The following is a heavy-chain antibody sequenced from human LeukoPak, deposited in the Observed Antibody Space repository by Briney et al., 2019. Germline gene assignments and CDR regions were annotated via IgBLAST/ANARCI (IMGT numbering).Heavy chain of an antibody. V-gene: IGHV3-11*06. CDR1: GFXFSDYY. D-gene: IGHD5/OR15-5a*01. Sequence: PGGSLRLSCAASGFXFSDYYTSWIRQAPGKGLEWVSYISGTSTYTNYADSVKGRFTISRDNTKNTLYLQMNSLRAEDTAVYYCVREDSVNFPDAFDIWGQGTMVTVSS. CDR2: ISGTSTYT. J-gene: IGHJ3*02. CDR3: VREDSVNFPDAFDI.